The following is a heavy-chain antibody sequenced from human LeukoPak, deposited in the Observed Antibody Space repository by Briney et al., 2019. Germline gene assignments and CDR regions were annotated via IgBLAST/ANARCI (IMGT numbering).Heavy chain of an antibody. D-gene: IGHD4-17*01. Sequence: GASVKVSCKTSGYPFSNYDINWVRQATGQGLEWMGWINPHSGKTGYAQKFQGRVTMTTDTSASTAYMELSSLRSEDTAVYYCARLSSHYGDYKVDPWGQGTLVTVSS. CDR1: GYPFSNYD. J-gene: IGHJ5*02. CDR3: ARLSSHYGDYKVDP. CDR2: INPHSGKT. V-gene: IGHV1-8*01.